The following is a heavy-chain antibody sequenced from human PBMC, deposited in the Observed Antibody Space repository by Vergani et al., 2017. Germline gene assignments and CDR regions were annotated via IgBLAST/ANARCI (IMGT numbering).Heavy chain of an antibody. CDR2: ISTYNGNA. CDR1: GYTFTSYG. V-gene: IGHV1-18*01. CDR3: ARVAGYCSSRSCYTFWFDS. D-gene: IGHD2-2*02. J-gene: IGHJ5*01. Sequence: QVQLVQSGPEVKKPGASVKVSCKASGYTFTSYGISWVRQAPGQGLEWMGWISTYNGNANYAQKVQGRVTMTTDTSTSTAYMELRSLRSDDTAVYYCARVAGYCSSRSCYTFWFDSWGQGTLVTVSS.